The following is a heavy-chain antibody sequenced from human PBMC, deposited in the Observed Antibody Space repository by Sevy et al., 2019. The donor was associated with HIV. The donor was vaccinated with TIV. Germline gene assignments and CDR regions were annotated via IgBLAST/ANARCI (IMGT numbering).Heavy chain of an antibody. CDR1: GYTFTSYG. V-gene: IGHV1-18*01. J-gene: IGHJ4*02. CDR3: ARGDEFLWFGEFDY. CDR2: ISAYNGNT. Sequence: ASVKVSCKASGYTFTSYGISWVRQAPGQGLEWMGWISAYNGNTNYAQMLQGRVTMTTDTSTSTAYMELRSLRSDDTAVYYCARGDEFLWFGEFDYWGQGTLVTVSS. D-gene: IGHD3-10*01.